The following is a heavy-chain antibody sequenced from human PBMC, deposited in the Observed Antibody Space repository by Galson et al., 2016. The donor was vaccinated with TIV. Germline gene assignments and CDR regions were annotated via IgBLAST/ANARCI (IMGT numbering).Heavy chain of an antibody. J-gene: IGHJ6*02. Sequence: SLTCTVSGAPIRDGDSFWSWIRQSPGKGLEWIGYIYYSGRTFYNPSLKSRITISVDTSKNQFSVKLTPVTAADTAVYYCARKAGYYYYAMDVWGQGTTVTVPS. CDR1: GAPIRDGDSF. CDR2: IYYSGRT. V-gene: IGHV4-30-4*01. CDR3: ARKAGYYYYAMDV.